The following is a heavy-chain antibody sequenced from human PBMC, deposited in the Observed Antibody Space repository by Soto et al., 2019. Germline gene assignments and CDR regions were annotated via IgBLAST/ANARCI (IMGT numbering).Heavy chain of an antibody. D-gene: IGHD5-18*01. CDR1: GVTFSGSP. Sequence: GGALRLSSAASGVTFSGSPMPGVVQASGKGPEWVGRIRSKANTYATAYAASVKGRFTISRDDSKNTAYLQMNSLKTEDTAVYYCTTFMLDTTPYWGLGTLVTVSS. J-gene: IGHJ4*02. V-gene: IGHV3-73*01. CDR2: IRSKANTYAT. CDR3: TTFMLDTTPY.